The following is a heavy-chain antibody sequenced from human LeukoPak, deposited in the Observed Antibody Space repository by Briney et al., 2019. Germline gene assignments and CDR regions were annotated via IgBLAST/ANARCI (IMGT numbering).Heavy chain of an antibody. CDR2: ITARGDGT. D-gene: IGHD1/OR15-1a*01. Sequence: PGGSLRLSCVASEFTFSNYVMSWVRQAPGKGLEWVSAITARGDGTNYADSVKGRLTISRDNFKNTLYLQMNSLRAEDTAIYYCAKVAAGTLIDVWGQGTTVTVSS. J-gene: IGHJ6*02. V-gene: IGHV3-23*01. CDR1: EFTFSNYV. CDR3: AKVAAGTLIDV.